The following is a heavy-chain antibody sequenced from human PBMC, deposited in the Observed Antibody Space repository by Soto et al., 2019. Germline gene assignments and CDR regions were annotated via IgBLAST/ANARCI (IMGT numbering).Heavy chain of an antibody. CDR3: ARLADCSNNICSYGMAV. CDR1: GFTFSDYY. V-gene: IGHV3-11*06. CDR2: ISSISTYA. D-gene: IGHD4-4*01. J-gene: IGHJ6*02. Sequence: QVQLVESGVGLVKPGGSLRLSGAASGFTFSDYYMSWVRKAPGKGLEWVSYISSISTYANYADSVKGRFTISRDNAKNSLDLQMNSLRDDDTALYYCARLADCSNNICSYGMAVWGQGTTVTVSS.